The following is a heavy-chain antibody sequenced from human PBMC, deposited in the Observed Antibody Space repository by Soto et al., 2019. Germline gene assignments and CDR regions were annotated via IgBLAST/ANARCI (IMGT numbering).Heavy chain of an antibody. V-gene: IGHV6-1*01. D-gene: IGHD6-13*01. Sequence: PSQTLSLTCAISGDSVSSNSAAWNWIRQSPSRGLEWLGRTYYRSKWYNDYAVSVKSRITINPDTSKNQFSLQLNSVTPEDTAVYYCARDSSSWYVSYYYGMDVWGQGTTVTVSS. CDR2: TYYRSKWYN. J-gene: IGHJ6*02. CDR1: GDSVSSNSAA. CDR3: ARDSSSWYVSYYYGMDV.